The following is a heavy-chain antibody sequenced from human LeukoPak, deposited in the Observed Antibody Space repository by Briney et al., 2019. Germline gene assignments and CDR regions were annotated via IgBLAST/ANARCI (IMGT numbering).Heavy chain of an antibody. Sequence: SETLSLTCAVYGGSFSGYYWSWIRQPPGKGLEWIGEINHSGSTNYNPSLKSRVTISVDTSKNQFFLKLSSVTAADTAVYYCAQYQLPSYYYYGMDVWGQGTTVTVSS. D-gene: IGHD2-2*01. CDR3: AQYQLPSYYYYGMDV. CDR2: INHSGST. V-gene: IGHV4-34*01. CDR1: GGSFSGYY. J-gene: IGHJ6*02.